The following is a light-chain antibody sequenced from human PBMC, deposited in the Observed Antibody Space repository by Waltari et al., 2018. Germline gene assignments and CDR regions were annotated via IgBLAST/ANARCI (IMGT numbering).Light chain of an antibody. CDR3: QQYNSYPWT. CDR2: KAS. Sequence: DIQMTQSTSTLSASVGDRVTITCPDSQSITNWLAWYQQKPGKAPKLLIYKASSLEIGVPSRFSGSGSRTEFTLTISGLQPDDFATYFCQQYNSYPWTFGQGTKVDFK. J-gene: IGKJ1*01. V-gene: IGKV1-5*03. CDR1: QSITNW.